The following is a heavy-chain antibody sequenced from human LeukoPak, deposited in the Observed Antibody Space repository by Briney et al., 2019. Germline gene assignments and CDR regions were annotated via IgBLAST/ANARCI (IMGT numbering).Heavy chain of an antibody. Sequence: KTSETLSLTCAVYGGSFSGYYWSWIRQPPGKGLEWIGEINHSGSTNYNPSLKSRVTISVDTSKNQFSLKLSSVTAADTAVYYCARRGVAASDGFDYWGQGTLVTVSS. D-gene: IGHD2-15*01. V-gene: IGHV4-34*01. CDR1: GGSFSGYY. CDR2: INHSGST. J-gene: IGHJ4*02. CDR3: ARRGVAASDGFDY.